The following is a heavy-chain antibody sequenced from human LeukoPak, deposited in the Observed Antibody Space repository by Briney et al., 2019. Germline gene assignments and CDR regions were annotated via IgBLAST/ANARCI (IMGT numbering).Heavy chain of an antibody. D-gene: IGHD3/OR15-3a*01. CDR3: ARVDDLLQRNDALDI. J-gene: IGHJ3*02. CDR2: ISVTSSHI. V-gene: IGHV3-21*01. CDR1: GFTFSTYA. Sequence: GGSLRLSCAASGFTFSTYAMNWVRQAPGKGLEWVSSISVTSSHIYYAASVKGRFTVSRDNAQNSLNLQMNSLRAEDTALYYCARVDDLLQRNDALDIWGQGTMVSVSS.